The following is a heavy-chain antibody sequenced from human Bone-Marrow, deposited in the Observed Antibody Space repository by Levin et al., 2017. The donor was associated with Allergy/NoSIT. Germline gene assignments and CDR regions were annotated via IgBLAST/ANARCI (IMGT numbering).Heavy chain of an antibody. CDR3: ARDKGCRDGDCYSGQNAFDI. V-gene: IGHV3-66*01. D-gene: IGHD2-21*02. CDR1: GFSVSGYY. CDR2: IYSGDTT. J-gene: IGHJ3*02. Sequence: GGSLRLSCAASGFSVSGYYMNWVRQAPGKGLEWVSIIYSGDTTYYADSVQTRFTISRDISKNSLYLQMNSLTAEDTAVYYCARDKGCRDGDCYSGQNAFDIWGQGTMVIVSS.